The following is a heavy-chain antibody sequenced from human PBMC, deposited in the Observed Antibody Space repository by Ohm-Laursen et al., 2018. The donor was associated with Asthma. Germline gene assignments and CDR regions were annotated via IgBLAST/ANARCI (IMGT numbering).Heavy chain of an antibody. CDR1: GYTFRRYS. Sequence: SLRLSCSAPGYTFRRYSIHWVRQIPGKGLEWVASNSTASSFIYYADSVRGRFTTSRDNARNSVYLQMNSLRAEDTALYYCARIGPEWELPGREYSLHHWGEGTLVTVSS. CDR3: ARIGPEWELPGREYSLHH. D-gene: IGHD1-26*01. CDR2: NSTASSFI. V-gene: IGHV3-21*01. J-gene: IGHJ1*01.